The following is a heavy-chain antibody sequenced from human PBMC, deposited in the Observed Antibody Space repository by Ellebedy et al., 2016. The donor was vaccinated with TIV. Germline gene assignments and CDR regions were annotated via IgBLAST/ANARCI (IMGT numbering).Heavy chain of an antibody. CDR1: GYTFTSYG. D-gene: IGHD6-19*01. V-gene: IGHV1-18*01. Sequence: ASVKVSCKASGYTFTSYGISWVRQAPGQGLEWMGWIDANNGDTNYAQMFQGRVTMTRDTSTSTVYMELSSLRSEDTAVYFCARAVASIGGSVYWGQGTLVTVSS. CDR3: ARAVASIGGSVY. J-gene: IGHJ4*02. CDR2: IDANNGDT.